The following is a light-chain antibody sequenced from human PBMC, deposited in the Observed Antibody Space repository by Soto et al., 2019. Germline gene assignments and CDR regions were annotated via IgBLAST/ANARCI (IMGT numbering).Light chain of an antibody. CDR3: NSYRSTSARYV. V-gene: IGLV2-14*01. CDR2: DVS. J-gene: IGLJ1*01. CDR1: KIDVGGYNY. Sequence: QSVLTQPASVSGSPGQSITISCTGTKIDVGGYNYVSWYQQHPGKAPRLIISDVSNRPSGVSNRFSGSKSGNTASLTISGLQAEDEADYYCNSYRSTSARYVFGTGTKVTVL.